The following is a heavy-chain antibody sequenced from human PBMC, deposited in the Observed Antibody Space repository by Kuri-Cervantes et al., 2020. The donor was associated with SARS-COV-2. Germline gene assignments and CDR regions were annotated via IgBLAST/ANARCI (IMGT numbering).Heavy chain of an antibody. CDR1: GGSISSYY. CDR2: IYTSGST. D-gene: IGHD2-21*01. V-gene: IGHV4-4*07. CDR3: AMSSDWNPLWYFDL. Sequence: ESLKISCTVSGGSISSYYWSWIRQPAGKVLEWIGRIYTSGSTNYNPSPKSRVTMSVDTSKNQFSLKLSSVTAADTAVYYCAMSSDWNPLWYFDLWGRGTLVTVSS. J-gene: IGHJ2*01.